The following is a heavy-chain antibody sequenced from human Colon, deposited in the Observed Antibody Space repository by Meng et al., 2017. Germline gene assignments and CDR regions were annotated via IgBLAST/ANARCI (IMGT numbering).Heavy chain of an antibody. CDR1: GYTLY. CDR3: ARESADGGSFDL. V-gene: IGHV1-2*06. CDR2: INPRTGDT. J-gene: IGHJ4*02. D-gene: IGHD2-15*01. Sequence: QVQLVQSGAEVKKPGAYVTVSCKASGYTLYIHWVRLRPGEGLEWMGRINPRTGDTKSAQSFQGRVTMTRDTSTTTFSMDLRSLTTDDSAIYFCARESADGGSFDLWGQGTLVTVSS.